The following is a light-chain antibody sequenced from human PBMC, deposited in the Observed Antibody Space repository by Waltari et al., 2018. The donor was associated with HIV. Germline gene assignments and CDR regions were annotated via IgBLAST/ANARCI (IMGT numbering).Light chain of an antibody. CDR1: QDIRND. J-gene: IGKJ1*01. Sequence: AIQMPQSPSSLAPSVGDRFTITCRASQDIRNDLGWNQQKPGKAPKVLIFAASSLQSGVPARFSGSGSGTDFTLTISSLQPEDFATYYCLQDYKFPRTFGQGTKVEIK. CDR2: AAS. V-gene: IGKV1-6*01. CDR3: LQDYKFPRT.